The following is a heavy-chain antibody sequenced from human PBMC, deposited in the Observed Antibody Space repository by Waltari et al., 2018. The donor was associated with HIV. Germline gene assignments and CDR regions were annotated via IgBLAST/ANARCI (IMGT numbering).Heavy chain of an antibody. J-gene: IGHJ4*02. Sequence: EVQLVESGGGLVQPGGSLRLSCAASGFTFSNYAMPWVRQAPGKGLEYVSAISSNGGSTYYANSVKGRFIISRDNSKNRLYLQMGSLRTEDMAVYYCAREGLLGAVNDYWGQGTLVTVSS. V-gene: IGHV3-64*01. D-gene: IGHD1-26*01. CDR3: AREGLLGAVNDY. CDR1: GFTFSNYA. CDR2: ISSNGGST.